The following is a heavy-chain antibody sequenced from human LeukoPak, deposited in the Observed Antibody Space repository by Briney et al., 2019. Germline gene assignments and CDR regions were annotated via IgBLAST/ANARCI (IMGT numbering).Heavy chain of an antibody. Sequence: SETLSLTCAVYGGSFSGYYWSWIRQPPGKGLEWIGEINHSGSTNYNPSLKSRVTISVDTSKNQFSLKLSSVTAADTAVYYCARGAGLAPYYGSGSYYYYYYGMDVWGQGTTVTVSS. CDR3: ARGAGLAPYYGSGSYYYYYYGMDV. CDR2: INHSGST. V-gene: IGHV4-34*01. D-gene: IGHD3-10*01. J-gene: IGHJ6*02. CDR1: GGSFSGYY.